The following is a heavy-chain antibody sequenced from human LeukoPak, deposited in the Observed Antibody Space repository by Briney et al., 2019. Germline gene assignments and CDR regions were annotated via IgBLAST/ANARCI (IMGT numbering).Heavy chain of an antibody. V-gene: IGHV4-59*01. J-gene: IGHJ4*02. CDR1: GGSISSYY. CDR3: ALGAVAGAFDY. CDR2: IDYSGST. Sequence: SETLSLTCTVSGGSISSYYRSWIRQPPGKGLEWIGYIDYSGSTNYNPSLKGRVTISIDTSKNQFSLKLSSVTAADTAVYYCALGAVAGAFDYWGQGTLVTVSS. D-gene: IGHD6-19*01.